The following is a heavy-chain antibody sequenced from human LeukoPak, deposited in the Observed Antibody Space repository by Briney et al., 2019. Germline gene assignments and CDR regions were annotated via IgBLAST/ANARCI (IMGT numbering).Heavy chain of an antibody. J-gene: IGHJ4*02. CDR1: GGSISSSNYH. CDR2: IHYTGTT. Sequence: SETLSLTCTVSGGSISSSNYHWGWIRQPPGKGLEWIGSIHYTGTTYYNPSLKSRVIISVDMSKSQFSLNLYSVTAADTAIYYCARVIPTGYHDYWGQGTLITVSS. V-gene: IGHV4-39*07. CDR3: ARVIPTGYHDY. D-gene: IGHD3-9*01.